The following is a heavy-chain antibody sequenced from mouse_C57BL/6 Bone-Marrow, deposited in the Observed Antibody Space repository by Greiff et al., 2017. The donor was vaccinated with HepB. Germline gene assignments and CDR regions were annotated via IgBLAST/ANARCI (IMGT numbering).Heavy chain of an antibody. V-gene: IGHV1-66*01. CDR3: ARGGYYYGSKGY. J-gene: IGHJ2*01. D-gene: IGHD1-1*01. CDR1: GYSFTSYY. CDR2: IYPGSGNT. Sequence: VQGVESGPELVKPGASVKISCKASGYSFTSYYIHWVKQRPGQGLEWIGWIYPGSGNTKYNEKFKGKATLTADTSSSTAYMQLSSLTSEDSAVYYCARGGYYYGSKGYWGQGTTLTVSS.